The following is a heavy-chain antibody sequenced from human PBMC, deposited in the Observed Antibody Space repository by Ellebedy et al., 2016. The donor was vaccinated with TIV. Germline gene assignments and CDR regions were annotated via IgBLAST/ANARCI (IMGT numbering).Heavy chain of an antibody. CDR3: ARGSRDYGWGSLHAFDI. CDR1: GYTFTGQY. D-gene: IGHD3-10*01. V-gene: IGHV1-46*01. CDR2: INPSGGAT. Sequence: ASVKVSCKASGYTFTGQYMHWVRQAPGHGLEWMGVINPSGGATGYAQEFQGRVTMTRDTSTRTVNMELSSLRSEDTAVYYCARGSRDYGWGSLHAFDIWGQGTMVTVSS. J-gene: IGHJ3*02.